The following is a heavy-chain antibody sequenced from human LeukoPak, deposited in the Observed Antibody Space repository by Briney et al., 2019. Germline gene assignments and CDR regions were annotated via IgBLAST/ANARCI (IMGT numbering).Heavy chain of an antibody. J-gene: IGHJ4*02. CDR1: GSSISGSY. CDR2: IYDSGST. D-gene: IGHD3-22*01. CDR3: AREYYDSSGYALLGY. V-gene: IGHV4-59*01. Sequence: SETLSLTCTVSGSSISGSYWSWIRQPPGKGLEWIGYIYDSGSTNYNPSLKSRVTISVDTSKRQFSLKLSSVTAADTAVYYCAREYYDSSGYALLGYWGQGTLVTVSS.